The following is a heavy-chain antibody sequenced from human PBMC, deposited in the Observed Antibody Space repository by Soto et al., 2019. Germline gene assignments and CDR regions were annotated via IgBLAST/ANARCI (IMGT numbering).Heavy chain of an antibody. J-gene: IGHJ6*02. V-gene: IGHV3-21*01. CDR2: IRGFSPYT. CDR3: ARDRGYDAHDYYYNAMDV. CDR1: GFTFRTYT. D-gene: IGHD3-10*01. Sequence: GGSLRLSCISSGFTFRTYTMNWVRQAPGKGLEWVSGIRGFSPYTFYAESVKGRFTISRDNAKNSLYLQMNSLTAEDTAVYYCARDRGYDAHDYYYNAMDVWGQGTTVTISS.